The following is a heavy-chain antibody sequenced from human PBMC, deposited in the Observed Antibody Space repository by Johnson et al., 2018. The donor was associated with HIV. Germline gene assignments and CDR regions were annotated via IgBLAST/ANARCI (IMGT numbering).Heavy chain of an antibody. V-gene: IGHV3-33*06. CDR2: IWYDGSNK. J-gene: IGHJ3*02. Sequence: QVQLVESGGGVVQPGRSLRLSCAASGFTFSSYGIHWVRQAPGKGLEWVAVIWYDGSNKYYADSVKGRFTISRDNSKNTLYLQMNSLRAEDTAVYYCAKDQYRKLTTVAGIWGQGTMVTVSS. CDR1: GFTFSSYG. D-gene: IGHD4-17*01. CDR3: AKDQYRKLTTVAGI.